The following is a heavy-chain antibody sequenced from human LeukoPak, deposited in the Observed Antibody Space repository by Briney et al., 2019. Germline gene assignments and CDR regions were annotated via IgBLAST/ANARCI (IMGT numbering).Heavy chain of an antibody. CDR1: GYTFTGYY. D-gene: IGHD2-2*01. V-gene: IGHV1-2*02. CDR2: INPNSGGT. J-gene: IGHJ4*02. Sequence: ASVKVSCKASGYTFTGYYMHWVRQAPGQGLEWMGWINPNSGGTNYAQKFQGRVTMTRDTSISTAYMELSRLRSDDTAVYYCARDLNIVVVPAAMGNNVYWGQGTLVTVSS. CDR3: ARDLNIVVVPAAMGNNVY.